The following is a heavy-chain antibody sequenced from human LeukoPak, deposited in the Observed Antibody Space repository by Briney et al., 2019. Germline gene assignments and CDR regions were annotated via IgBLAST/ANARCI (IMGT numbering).Heavy chain of an antibody. J-gene: IGHJ4*02. Sequence: KPPETLSLTCSFSGGSISNYYWSWVRQPPGKGLEWIGYIYYSGSTDYNPSLKSRVTISIDTSKNHFSLRLSSVTAADTASYYCARGYAYGPNYYFDYWGQGTLVTVSS. D-gene: IGHD5-18*01. CDR3: ARGYAYGPNYYFDY. CDR2: IYYSGST. V-gene: IGHV4-59*01. CDR1: GGSISNYY.